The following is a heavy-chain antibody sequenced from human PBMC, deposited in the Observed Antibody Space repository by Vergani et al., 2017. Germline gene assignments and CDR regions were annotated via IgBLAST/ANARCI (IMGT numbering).Heavy chain of an antibody. Sequence: QVQLQESGPGLVKPSETLTLTCDVSDSSIMTNPYWGWFRQSPGQGVEWIGCIHHSGDTHYNSSLKSRVSISIVSSSKFSLSLTSVTAADTALYYCARHRGSGGFFPSSYFYGMDVWGHGTTVTVSS. CDR1: DSSIMTNPY. J-gene: IGHJ6*02. CDR3: ARHRGSGGFFPSSYFYGMDV. CDR2: IHHSGDT. V-gene: IGHV4-38-2*01. D-gene: IGHD3-10*01.